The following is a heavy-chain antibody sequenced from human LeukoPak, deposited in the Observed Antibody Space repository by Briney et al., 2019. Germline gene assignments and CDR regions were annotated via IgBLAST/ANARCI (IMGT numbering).Heavy chain of an antibody. CDR1: GYSISSGYY. CDR3: ARHPDGYSSSWYSSP. CDR2: IYHSGST. Sequence: SETLSLTCAVSGYSISSGYYWGWIRQPPGKGLEWIGSIYHSGSTYYKPSLKSRVTISVDTSKNQFSLKLSSVTAADTAVYYCARHPDGYSSSWYSSPWGQGTLVTVFS. D-gene: IGHD6-13*01. J-gene: IGHJ5*02. V-gene: IGHV4-38-2*01.